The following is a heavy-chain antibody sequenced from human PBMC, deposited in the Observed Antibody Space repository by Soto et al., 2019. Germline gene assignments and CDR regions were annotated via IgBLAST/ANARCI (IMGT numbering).Heavy chain of an antibody. J-gene: IGHJ5*02. V-gene: IGHV1-18*01. D-gene: IGHD3-3*01. Sequence: ASVKVSCKASGYTFTSYGISWVRQAPGQGLEWMGWISAYNGNTNYAQKLQGRVTMTTDTSTSTAYMELRSLRSDDTAVYYCAREDYDFWSGYYTGLRWFDPWGQGTLVTVSS. CDR3: AREDYDFWSGYYTGLRWFDP. CDR1: GYTFTSYG. CDR2: ISAYNGNT.